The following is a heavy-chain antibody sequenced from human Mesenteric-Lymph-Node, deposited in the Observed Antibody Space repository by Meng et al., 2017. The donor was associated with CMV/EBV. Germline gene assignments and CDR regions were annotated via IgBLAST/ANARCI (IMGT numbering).Heavy chain of an antibody. D-gene: IGHD3-22*01. J-gene: IGHJ6*02. Sequence: SETLSLTCTVSGGSISGYSWSWIRQPPGKGLELIGYIYYSGSTNDNLSLKSRVTISVDTSKNQFSLKLSSVTAADTAVYYCVRDRVSRRGWLLLDNGMDVWGQGTTVTVSS. V-gene: IGHV4-59*01. CDR3: VRDRVSRRGWLLLDNGMDV. CDR2: IYYSGST. CDR1: GGSISGYS.